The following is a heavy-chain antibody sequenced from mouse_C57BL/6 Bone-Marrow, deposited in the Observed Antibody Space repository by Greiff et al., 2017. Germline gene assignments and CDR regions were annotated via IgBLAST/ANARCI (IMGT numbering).Heavy chain of an antibody. CDR2: ISSGSSTI. Sequence: EVKLMESGGVLVKPGGSLKLSCAASGFTFSDYGMHWVRQAPEKGLEWVAYISSGSSTIYYADTVKGRFTISRDNAKNTLFLQMTSLRSEDTAMYYCARRFAYWGQGTLVTVSA. J-gene: IGHJ3*01. V-gene: IGHV5-17*01. CDR1: GFTFSDYG. CDR3: ARRFAY.